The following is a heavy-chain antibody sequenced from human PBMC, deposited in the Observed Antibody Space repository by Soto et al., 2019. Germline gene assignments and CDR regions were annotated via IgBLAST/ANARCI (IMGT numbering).Heavy chain of an antibody. V-gene: IGHV3-30-3*01. D-gene: IGHD6-13*01. CDR2: ISYDGSNK. Sequence: GGSLRLSCAASGFTFSSYAMHWVRQAPGKGLEWVAVISYDGSNKYYADSVKGRFTISRDNSKNTLYLQMNSLRAEDTAVYYCARAPRIAADGFDYWGQGTLVTVSS. CDR1: GFTFSSYA. J-gene: IGHJ4*02. CDR3: ARAPRIAADGFDY.